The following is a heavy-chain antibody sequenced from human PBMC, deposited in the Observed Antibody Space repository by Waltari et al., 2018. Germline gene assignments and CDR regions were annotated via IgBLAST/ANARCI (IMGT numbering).Heavy chain of an antibody. Sequence: QVHLVQSGAEVKKPGSSVKVSCKASVGTFSSYAISWVRQAPGQGLEWMGGIIPIFGTAHYAQKFQGRVTITADESTSTAYMELSSLRSEDTAVYYCARAKDYYDSSGYWGWFDPWGQGTLVTVSS. D-gene: IGHD3-22*01. CDR2: IIPIFGTA. V-gene: IGHV1-69*01. CDR3: ARAKDYYDSSGYWGWFDP. J-gene: IGHJ5*02. CDR1: VGTFSSYA.